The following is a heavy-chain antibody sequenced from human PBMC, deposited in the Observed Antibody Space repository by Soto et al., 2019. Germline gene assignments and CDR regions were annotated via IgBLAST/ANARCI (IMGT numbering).Heavy chain of an antibody. CDR2: IYSGGST. D-gene: IGHD3-22*01. V-gene: IGHV3-53*01. CDR1: GFTVSSNY. J-gene: IGHJ1*01. CDR3: ARDRVESGYAECFQR. Sequence: EVQLVESGGGLIQPGGSLRLSCAASGFTVSSNYMSWVRQAPGKGLEWVSVIYSGGSTYYADSVKGRFTISRDNTKNTMYLQMNSLRAEDRAVYYCARDRVESGYAECFQRWGQGKRVTVSS.